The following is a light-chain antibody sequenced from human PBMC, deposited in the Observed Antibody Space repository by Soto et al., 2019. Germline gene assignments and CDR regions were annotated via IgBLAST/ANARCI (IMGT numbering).Light chain of an antibody. Sequence: QSALTQPASVSGSPGQSITISCTGTSSDVGGYKFVSWYQQHPGTAPKLMIYEVSNRPSGVSSRFSGSKSGNTASLTISGLQAEDEADYYCSAYTARSTLVFGGGTKVTVL. CDR3: SAYTARSTLV. J-gene: IGLJ3*02. CDR2: EVS. CDR1: SSDVGGYKF. V-gene: IGLV2-14*01.